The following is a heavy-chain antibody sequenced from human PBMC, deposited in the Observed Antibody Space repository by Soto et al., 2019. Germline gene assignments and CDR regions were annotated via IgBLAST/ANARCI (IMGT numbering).Heavy chain of an antibody. D-gene: IGHD2-8*02. CDR3: ARQVCTSAGCSTVNWFDP. CDR1: GGSISSASYY. CDR2: FFYSGRT. Sequence: LSLTCTVPGGSISSASYYWGWIRQPPGNGLEWIGSFFYSGRTFYNPSLESRVTISIDTSKNQVSLRLTSVTAADTAVYFCARQVCTSAGCSTVNWFDPWGQGTLVTVSS. J-gene: IGHJ5*02. V-gene: IGHV4-39*01.